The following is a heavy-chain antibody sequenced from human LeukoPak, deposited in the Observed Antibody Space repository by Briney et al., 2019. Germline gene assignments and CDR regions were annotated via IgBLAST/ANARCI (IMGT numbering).Heavy chain of an antibody. CDR2: IKKDGSER. CDR1: GFTFSSYW. J-gene: IGHJ4*02. CDR3: ARVGAQYCSGGSCYIDY. Sequence: GGSXRLSCXXSGFTFSSYWMSWVRQAPGKGLEWVANIKKDGSERYYVDSVKGRFTISRDNAKNSLYLQMNSLRAEDTAVYYCARVGAQYCSGGSCYIDYWGQGTLVXV. D-gene: IGHD2-15*01. V-gene: IGHV3-7*01.